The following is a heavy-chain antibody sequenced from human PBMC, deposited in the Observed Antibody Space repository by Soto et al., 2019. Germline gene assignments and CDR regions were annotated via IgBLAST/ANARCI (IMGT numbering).Heavy chain of an antibody. CDR2: ISAYNGNT. D-gene: IGHD2-21*01. J-gene: IGHJ4*02. V-gene: IGHV1-18*01. CDR1: GYTFTSYV. CDR3: ARDRVVYCGGDCYSGY. Sequence: ASVKVSCQASGYTFTSYVISWVRQAPGQGLEWMGWISAYNGNTNYAQKLQGRVTMTTDTSTSTAYMELRSLRSDDTAVYYCARDRVVYCGGDCYSGYWGQGTLVTVSS.